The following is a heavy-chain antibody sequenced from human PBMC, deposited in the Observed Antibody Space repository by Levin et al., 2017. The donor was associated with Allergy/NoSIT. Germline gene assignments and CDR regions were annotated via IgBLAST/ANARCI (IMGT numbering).Heavy chain of an antibody. D-gene: IGHD3-10*01. CDR2: ISGTAFRT. Sequence: GESLKISCAASGFTFSSYAMSWVRQAPGKGLEWVSAISGTAFRTYYADSVKGRFTISRDNSKNTLYLQMRSLRAEDRAIYFCATAAPHYYGVDVWGQGTTVTVSS. J-gene: IGHJ6*02. CDR3: ATAAPHYYGVDV. CDR1: GFTFSSYA. V-gene: IGHV3-23*01.